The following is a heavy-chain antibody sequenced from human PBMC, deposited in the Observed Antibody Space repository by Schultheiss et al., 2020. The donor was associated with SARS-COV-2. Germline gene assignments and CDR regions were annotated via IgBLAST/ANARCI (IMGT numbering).Heavy chain of an antibody. CDR2: IYYSGST. D-gene: IGHD3-10*01. J-gene: IGHJ4*02. V-gene: IGHV4-34*01. CDR3: ARGLWFGEFLDY. Sequence: SQTLSLTCAVYGGSFSGYYWSWIRQPPGKGLEWIGSIYYSGSTYYNPSLKSRVTISVDTSKSQFSLKLSSVTTADTAVYYCARGLWFGEFLDYWGQGTLVTVSS. CDR1: GGSFSGYY.